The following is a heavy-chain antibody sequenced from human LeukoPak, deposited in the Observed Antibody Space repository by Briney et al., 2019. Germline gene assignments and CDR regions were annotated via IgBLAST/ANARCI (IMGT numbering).Heavy chain of an antibody. CDR1: GFTFSNYA. D-gene: IGHD3-10*01. J-gene: IGHJ4*02. V-gene: IGHV3-23*01. Sequence: GGSLRLSCAASGFTFSNYAMSWVRQAPGKGLEWVSGISGSGANTYHADSVKGRFTISRDNSKNTLYVQMNSLRAEDTAVYYCATEKGDPPDYWGQGTLVTVSS. CDR3: ATEKGDPPDY. CDR2: ISGSGANT.